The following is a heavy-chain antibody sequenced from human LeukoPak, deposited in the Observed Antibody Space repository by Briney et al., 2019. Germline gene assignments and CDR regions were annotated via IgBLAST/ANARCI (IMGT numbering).Heavy chain of an antibody. V-gene: IGHV3-21*01. CDR2: ISSSSSYI. CDR1: GFAFSSYS. J-gene: IGHJ6*03. Sequence: GGSLRLSCAASGFAFSSYSMNWVRQAPGKGLEWVSSISSSSSYIYYADSVKGRFTISRDNAKNSLYLQMNSLRAEDTAVYYCARADDYGDYVRGYCYYYMDVWGKGTTVTISS. D-gene: IGHD4-17*01. CDR3: ARADDYGDYVRGYCYYYMDV.